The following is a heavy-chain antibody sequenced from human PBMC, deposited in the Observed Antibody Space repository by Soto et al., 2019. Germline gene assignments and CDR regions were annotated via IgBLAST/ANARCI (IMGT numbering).Heavy chain of an antibody. D-gene: IGHD5-18*01. J-gene: IGHJ4*02. CDR2: IHYSGGT. CDR1: GGSTSSYY. V-gene: IGHV4-59*01. Sequence: PSETLSLTCSVSGGSTSSYYWSWVRQPPGKGLEWIGQIHYSGGTNYKPSLKSRVTIAMDTSKNQFSLKLSSVTAADTAVYYCACGYSCGTFESWGQGTLVTVSS. CDR3: ACGYSCGTFES.